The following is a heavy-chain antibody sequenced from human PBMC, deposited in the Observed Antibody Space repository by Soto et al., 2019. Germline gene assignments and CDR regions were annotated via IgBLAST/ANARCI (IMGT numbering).Heavy chain of an antibody. V-gene: IGHV4-59*01. CDR3: ARAPRDAIPDY. Sequence: SETLSLTCTVSNGSISSYYWTWIRQSPGKGLEWIGFVYYSGTTNYNPSLKSRVTISLHTSKNQFSLKLTSVTAADTAVYYCARAPRDAIPDYWGQGTLVTVSS. D-gene: IGHD2-2*01. CDR1: NGSISSYY. J-gene: IGHJ4*02. CDR2: VYYSGTT.